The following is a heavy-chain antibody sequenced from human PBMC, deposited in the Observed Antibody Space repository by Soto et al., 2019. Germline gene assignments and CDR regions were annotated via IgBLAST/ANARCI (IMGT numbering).Heavy chain of an antibody. J-gene: IGHJ4*02. CDR1: GFTFSSYA. Sequence: QLGGSLRLSCAASGFTFSSYAMSWVRQAPGKGLEWVSAISGSGGSTYYADSVKGRFTISRDNSKNTLYLQMNSLRAEDTAVYYCAKFTAVLDYDFWSGYYSLDYWGQGTLVTVSS. CDR3: AKFTAVLDYDFWSGYYSLDY. D-gene: IGHD3-3*01. CDR2: ISGSGGST. V-gene: IGHV3-23*01.